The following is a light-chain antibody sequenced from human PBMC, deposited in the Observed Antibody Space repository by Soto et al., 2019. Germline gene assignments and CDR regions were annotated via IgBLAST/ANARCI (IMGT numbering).Light chain of an antibody. CDR2: AAS. V-gene: IGKV1-39*01. Sequence: DIQMTQSPSSLSASVGDRVTITCLTSQSISTYLNSYQHKPWKAPNRLIYAASSLQSGAPSRFSGSGSGTDFTLTISSLQPDDFATYYWHQRYSITWTFGLGTKVELK. CDR3: HQRYSITWT. CDR1: QSISTY. J-gene: IGKJ1*01.